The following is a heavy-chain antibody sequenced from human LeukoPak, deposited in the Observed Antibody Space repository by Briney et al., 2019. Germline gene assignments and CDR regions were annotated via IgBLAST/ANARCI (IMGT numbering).Heavy chain of an antibody. CDR1: GFTFSSYA. CDR2: ISGSGGST. CDR3: AKVGDTAMVTEGVDFDY. D-gene: IGHD5-18*01. J-gene: IGHJ4*02. V-gene: IGHV3-23*01. Sequence: GASLRLSCAASGFTFSSYAMSWVRQAPGKGLEWVSAISGSGGSTYYADSVKGQFTISRDNSKNTLYLQMNSLRAEDTAVYYCAKVGDTAMVTEGVDFDYWGQGTLVTVSS.